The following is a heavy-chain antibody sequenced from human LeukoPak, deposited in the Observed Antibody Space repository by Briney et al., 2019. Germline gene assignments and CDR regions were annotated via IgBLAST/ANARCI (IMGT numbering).Heavy chain of an antibody. CDR3: ARGGRNNWNYVDYFDY. V-gene: IGHV3-23*01. Sequence: GGSLRLSCAASGFSFSSYAIHWVRQAPGKGLEWVSAISGSGDSTYYPDAVKGRFTISRDNAKNSLYLQMNSLRAEDTAVYYCARGGRNNWNYVDYFDYWGQGTLVTVSS. CDR2: ISGSGDST. CDR1: GFSFSSYA. J-gene: IGHJ4*02. D-gene: IGHD1-7*01.